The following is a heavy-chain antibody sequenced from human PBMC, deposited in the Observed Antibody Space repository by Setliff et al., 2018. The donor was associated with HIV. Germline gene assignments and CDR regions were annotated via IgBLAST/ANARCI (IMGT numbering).Heavy chain of an antibody. V-gene: IGHV3-21*01. CDR3: ADPPSGF. J-gene: IGHJ4*02. Sequence: GGSLRLSCAASGFTFRNYKFNWVRQAPGRGLEWVSSISIGSGGAIDYADSVQGRFTISRDNSKNSLYLQMNSLRVEDTAIYYCADPPSGFWGQGTLVTVS. CDR1: GFTFRNYK. D-gene: IGHD3-10*01. CDR2: ISIGSGGAI.